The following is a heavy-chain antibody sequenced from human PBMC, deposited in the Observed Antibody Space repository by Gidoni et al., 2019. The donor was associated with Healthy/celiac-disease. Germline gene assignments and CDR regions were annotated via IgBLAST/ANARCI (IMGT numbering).Heavy chain of an antibody. D-gene: IGHD3-22*01. J-gene: IGHJ4*02. CDR2: ISGSGGST. CDR3: AKDHPLYYDSSGYSDY. V-gene: IGHV3-23*01. Sequence: VQLLESGGGLVQPGGSLRLSCAASGFTFRSYAMSWVRQAPGKGLEWVSAISGSGGSTYYADSVKGRFTISRDNSKNTLYLQMNSLRAEDTAVYYCAKDHPLYYDSSGYSDYWGQGTLVTVSS. CDR1: GFTFRSYA.